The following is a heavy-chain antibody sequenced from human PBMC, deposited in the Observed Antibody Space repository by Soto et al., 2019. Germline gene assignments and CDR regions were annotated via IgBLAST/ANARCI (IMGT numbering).Heavy chain of an antibody. CDR1: GFTFNTFA. J-gene: IGHJ6*02. Sequence: SLRLSCATSGFTFNTFAMHWVRQAPGKGLEWVAVIWFDGSNKYSSDSVKGRFTISRDNSKNTLYLHMNSLRAEDTAVYYCARDRDGMDVWGQGTTVTSP. CDR2: IWFDGSNK. D-gene: IGHD3-10*01. V-gene: IGHV3-33*01. CDR3: ARDRDGMDV.